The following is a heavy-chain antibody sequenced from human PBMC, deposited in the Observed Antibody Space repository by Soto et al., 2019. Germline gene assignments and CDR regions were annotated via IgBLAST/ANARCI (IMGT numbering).Heavy chain of an antibody. Sequence: SQTLSLTCVISGDSVSSNSAAWNWVRQSPSRGLEWLGRTYYRSKWYNDYAVSVKSRITINPDTSKNQFSLQLNSVTPEDTAVYYCARGLWPGNYGMDVWAQGTTVTVSS. CDR2: TYYRSKWYN. CDR1: GDSVSSNSAA. CDR3: ARGLWPGNYGMDV. J-gene: IGHJ6*02. V-gene: IGHV6-1*01. D-gene: IGHD3-10*01.